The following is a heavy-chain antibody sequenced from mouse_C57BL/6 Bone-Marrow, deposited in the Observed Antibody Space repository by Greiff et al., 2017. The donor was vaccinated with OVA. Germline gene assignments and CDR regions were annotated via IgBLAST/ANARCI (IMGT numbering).Heavy chain of an antibody. CDR2: IWTGGGT. J-gene: IGHJ3*01. D-gene: IGHD2-3*01. CDR1: GFSLTSYA. CDR3: ASGRWAWFAY. V-gene: IGHV2-9-1*01. Sequence: VQGVESGPGLVAPSRSLTISCTASGFSLTSYAISWVRQPPGKGLEWLGVIWTGGGTNYYSALKSRLSISKDNAKSQVFIKMNRLQADDTARYYCASGRWAWFAYWGQGTLVTVSA.